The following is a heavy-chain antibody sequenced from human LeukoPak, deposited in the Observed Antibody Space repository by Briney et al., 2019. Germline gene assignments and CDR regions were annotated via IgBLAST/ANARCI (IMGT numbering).Heavy chain of an antibody. Sequence: SVKVSCKASGGTFSSYAISWVRQAPGQGLEWMGRIIPILGIANYAQKFQGRVTITADKSTSTAYMELSSLRSEDTAVYYCASHPYYYDSSGYQYYFDYWGQGTLVTVSS. CDR3: ASHPYYYDSSGYQYYFDY. D-gene: IGHD3-22*01. V-gene: IGHV1-69*04. CDR2: IIPILGIA. J-gene: IGHJ4*02. CDR1: GGTFSSYA.